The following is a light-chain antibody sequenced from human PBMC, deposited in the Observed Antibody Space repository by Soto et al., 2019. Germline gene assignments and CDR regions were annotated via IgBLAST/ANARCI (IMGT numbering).Light chain of an antibody. J-gene: IGKJ3*01. V-gene: IGKV1-39*01. Sequence: DFQMTQSPSSLSASVGDRVTISCRASQDIGTFLNWYQQKPGKPPNLLIYAASNLLSGVSSRFSGSGSGTDFTLTIRSLQPEDFATYYRQQSYSTPQITFGPGTKVDMK. CDR1: QDIGTF. CDR2: AAS. CDR3: QQSYSTPQIT.